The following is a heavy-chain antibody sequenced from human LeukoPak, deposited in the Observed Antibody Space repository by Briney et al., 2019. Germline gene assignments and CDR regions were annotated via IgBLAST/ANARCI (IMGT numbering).Heavy chain of an antibody. D-gene: IGHD6-19*01. CDR1: GFSLIDYY. CDR2: ISSTSGTI. CDR3: ARDPYSSGYKNRGTGFDY. J-gene: IGHJ4*02. Sequence: GGSLRLSCAASGFSLIDYYMSWIRQAPGRGLEWISFISSTSGTIYYRDSVRGRFTISRDNAKNSLYLQMNSLRAEDTAVYYCARDPYSSGYKNRGTGFDYWGQGTLVTVSS. V-gene: IGHV3-11*04.